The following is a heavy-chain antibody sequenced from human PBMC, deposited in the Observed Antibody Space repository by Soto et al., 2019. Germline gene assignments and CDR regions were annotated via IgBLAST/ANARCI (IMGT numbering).Heavy chain of an antibody. Sequence: SETLSLTCTVSSGSISSYYWSWIRQPPGKGLEWIGNMHYNGNTNYNPSLKSRVTISVDTSKNQVSLKLSSVTAADTAMYYCAGAEQWLAFAYWGQGTLVTVSS. D-gene: IGHD6-19*01. CDR2: MHYNGNT. V-gene: IGHV4-59*08. J-gene: IGHJ4*02. CDR1: SGSISSYY. CDR3: AGAEQWLAFAY.